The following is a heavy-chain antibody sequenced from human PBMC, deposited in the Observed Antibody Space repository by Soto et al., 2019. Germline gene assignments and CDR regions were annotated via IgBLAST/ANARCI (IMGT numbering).Heavy chain of an antibody. Sequence: ETLSLTSTVSGGSISSYYWSWIRQPPGKGLEWIGYIYYSGSTNYNPSLKSRVTISVDTSKNQFSLKLSSVTAADTAVYYCARRYSSSFDYWGQGTLVTVSS. CDR2: IYYSGST. CDR1: GGSISSYY. CDR3: ARRYSSSFDY. D-gene: IGHD6-13*01. J-gene: IGHJ4*02. V-gene: IGHV4-59*08.